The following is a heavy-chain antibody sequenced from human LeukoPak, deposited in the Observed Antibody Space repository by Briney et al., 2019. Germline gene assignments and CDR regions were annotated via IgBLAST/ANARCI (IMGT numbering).Heavy chain of an antibody. CDR1: GFTFSTNA. CDR2: FGGTGGDI. V-gene: IGHV3-23*01. Sequence: PGGSLRLSCAASGFTFSTNAMAWVRQAPGKGLEWVSAFGGTGGDIFYADSVKGRFTISRDNSKGILYLQMNSLRAEDAAVYYCAKDILRWAFDFWGQGTLVTVSS. J-gene: IGHJ4*02. D-gene: IGHD5-24*01. CDR3: AKDILRWAFDF.